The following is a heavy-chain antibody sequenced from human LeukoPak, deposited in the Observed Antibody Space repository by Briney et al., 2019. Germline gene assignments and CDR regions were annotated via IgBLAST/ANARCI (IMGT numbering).Heavy chain of an antibody. CDR2: ISSSGGSA. D-gene: IGHD3-9*01. CDR3: AKDGRRYDILTGYSNPGY. Sequence: PGGSLRLSCAVSGFTFRSYAMNWVRQAPGKGLEWVSGISSSGGSADYADSVEGRFIISRDNSKNTLYLQMNSLRAEDTAVYYCAKDGRRYDILTGYSNPGYWGQGTLVTVSS. J-gene: IGHJ4*02. CDR1: GFTFRSYA. V-gene: IGHV3-23*01.